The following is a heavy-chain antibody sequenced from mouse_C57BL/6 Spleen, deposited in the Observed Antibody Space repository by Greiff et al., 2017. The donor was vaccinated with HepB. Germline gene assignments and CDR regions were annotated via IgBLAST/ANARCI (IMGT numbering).Heavy chain of an antibody. CDR2: INPSSGYT. CDR3: ARGTTVVGGYFDY. D-gene: IGHD1-1*01. V-gene: IGHV1-7*01. Sequence: QVQLKQSGAELAKPGASVKLSCKASGYTFTSYWMHWVKQRPGQGLEWIEYINPSSGYTKYNQKFKDKATLTADKSSSTAYMQLSSLTYEDSAVYYCARGTTVVGGYFDYWGQGTTLTVSS. J-gene: IGHJ2*01. CDR1: GYTFTSYW.